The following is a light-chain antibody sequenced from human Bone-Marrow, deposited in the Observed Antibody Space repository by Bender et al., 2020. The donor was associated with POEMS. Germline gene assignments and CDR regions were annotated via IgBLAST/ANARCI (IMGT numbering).Light chain of an antibody. CDR2: DVS. Sequence: QSALAQPASVSGSPGQSITISCTGTSSDVGRYNLVSWYQHRPGKAPKLIISDVSARASGVSDRFSGSKSGNTASLTISGLQAEDEADYYCSSYTSSSPCVFGGGTKLTVL. V-gene: IGLV2-14*02. CDR3: SSYTSSSPCV. J-gene: IGLJ2*01. CDR1: SSDVGRYNL.